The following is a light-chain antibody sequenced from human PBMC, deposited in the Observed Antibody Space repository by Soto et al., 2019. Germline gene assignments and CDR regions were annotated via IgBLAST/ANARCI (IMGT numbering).Light chain of an antibody. CDR3: QQYDVHPKT. CDR1: ENIKNW. J-gene: IGKJ1*01. Sequence: DVQMTQSPSTLAASVGDRVTITCRASENIKNWLAWYQPTPGKAPKVLISDASRLETGVPSRFSGSGYGTDFTLTITSLQTDDFGTYHCQQYDVHPKTFGQGTKVDIK. V-gene: IGKV1-5*01. CDR2: DAS.